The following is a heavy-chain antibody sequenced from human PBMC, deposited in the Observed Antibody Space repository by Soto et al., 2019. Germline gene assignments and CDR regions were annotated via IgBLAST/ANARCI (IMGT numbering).Heavy chain of an antibody. D-gene: IGHD3-3*01. Sequence: GAPVEVSSKASGYRFTTYCINWVRQAPGQGLEWMGWISAYNGNTNYAQEFQGRVTMTTDTSTSTAYMELRSLRSDDTAVYYCARVFRSGQGNFDFWGQGTLVTVSS. CDR2: ISAYNGNT. J-gene: IGHJ4*02. CDR1: GYRFTTYC. V-gene: IGHV1-18*01. CDR3: ARVFRSGQGNFDF.